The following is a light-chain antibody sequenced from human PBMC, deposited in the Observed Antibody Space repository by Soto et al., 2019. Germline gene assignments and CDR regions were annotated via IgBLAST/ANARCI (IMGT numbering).Light chain of an antibody. V-gene: IGLV2-14*01. Sequence: QSVLTQPASVSGSPGQSIAISCTGTSSDVGGYNHVSWYQIHPGKAPKLIIYEVTSRPSGVSYRFSGSKSGNSASLTISGLQAEDGADYYCSSYASSSSYVFGGGTKVTVL. CDR2: EVT. CDR1: SSDVGGYNH. J-gene: IGLJ1*01. CDR3: SSYASSSSYV.